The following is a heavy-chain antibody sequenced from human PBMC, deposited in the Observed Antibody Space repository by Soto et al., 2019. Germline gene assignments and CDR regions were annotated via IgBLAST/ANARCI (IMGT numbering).Heavy chain of an antibody. J-gene: IGHJ5*02. CDR3: ARWISGRYSDWFDP. D-gene: IGHD1-26*01. CDR2: ISAHNGKT. Sequence: QVQLVQSEAEVKESGASVKVSCKASGYIFTMYGVTWVRQAPGQGLEWMGWISAHNGKTNYAQNLQGRVTMTTDTSTSTAYMELRSLRSDDTAIYFCARWISGRYSDWFDPWGQGTLVTVSS. V-gene: IGHV1-18*04. CDR1: GYIFTMYG.